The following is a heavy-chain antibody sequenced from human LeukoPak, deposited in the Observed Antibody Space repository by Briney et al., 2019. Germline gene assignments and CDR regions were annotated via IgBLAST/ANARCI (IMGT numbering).Heavy chain of an antibody. V-gene: IGHV3-66*01. CDR3: AKERNIVVVPAAEIDY. CDR1: GFTVSSNY. J-gene: IGHJ4*02. Sequence: GGSLRLSCAASGFTVSSNYMSWVRQAPGKGLEWVSVIYSGGSTYYADSVKGRFTISRDNSKNTLYLQMNSLRAEDTAVYYCAKERNIVVVPAAEIDYWGQGTLVTVSS. D-gene: IGHD2-2*01. CDR2: IYSGGST.